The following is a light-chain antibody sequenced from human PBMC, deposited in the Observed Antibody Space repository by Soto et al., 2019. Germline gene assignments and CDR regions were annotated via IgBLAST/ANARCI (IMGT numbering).Light chain of an antibody. CDR2: GNS. CDR3: QYYDSSRSGHVV. Sequence: QSVLTQPPSVSGAPGQRVTISCTGSRSNIGAGYDVHWYQQLPGTAPKLLIYGNSNRPSGVPDRVSGSKSGTSASLAITGLQAEDEADYYCQYYDSSRSGHVVFGGGTKLTV. J-gene: IGLJ2*01. CDR1: RSNIGAGYD. V-gene: IGLV1-40*01.